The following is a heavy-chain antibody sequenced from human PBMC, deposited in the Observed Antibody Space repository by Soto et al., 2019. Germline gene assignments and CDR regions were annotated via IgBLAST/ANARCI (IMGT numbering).Heavy chain of an antibody. V-gene: IGHV3-11*06. Sequence: GGSLRLSCAASGFTFSDYYMSWIRQAPGKGLEWVSYISSSSSYTNYADSVKGRFTISRDNAKNSLYLQMNSLRAEDPAVYYCARGVDSSPENWFDPWGQGTLVTVSS. CDR1: GFTFSDYY. J-gene: IGHJ5*02. CDR3: ARGVDSSPENWFDP. D-gene: IGHD6-13*01. CDR2: ISSSSSYT.